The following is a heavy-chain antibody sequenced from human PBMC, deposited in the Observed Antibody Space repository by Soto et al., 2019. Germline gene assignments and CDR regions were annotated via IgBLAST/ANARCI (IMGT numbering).Heavy chain of an antibody. Sequence: PGGSLRLSCAASGFTFSSYSMNWVRQAPGKGLEWVSSISSSSSYIYYADSVKGRFTISRDNTKNSLYLQMNSLRAEDTAVYYCARALPYYYDSSPFDYWGQGTLVTVSS. CDR1: GFTFSSYS. J-gene: IGHJ4*02. CDR3: ARALPYYYDSSPFDY. CDR2: ISSSSSYI. D-gene: IGHD3-22*01. V-gene: IGHV3-21*01.